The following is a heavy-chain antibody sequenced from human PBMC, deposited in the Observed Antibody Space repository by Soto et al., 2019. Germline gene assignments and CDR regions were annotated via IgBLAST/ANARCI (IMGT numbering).Heavy chain of an antibody. D-gene: IGHD6-19*01. V-gene: IGHV3-64*01. Sequence: QPGGSLRLSCAASGFTFSSYSMHWVRQAPGKGLEYVSAISSNGGSTYYANSVKGRFTISRDNSKNTLYLQMGSLRAEDMVVYYCARDLYTDRIAVAVCWGQGTLVTVSS. CDR3: ARDLYTDRIAVAVC. CDR1: GFTFSSYS. CDR2: ISSNGGST. J-gene: IGHJ4*02.